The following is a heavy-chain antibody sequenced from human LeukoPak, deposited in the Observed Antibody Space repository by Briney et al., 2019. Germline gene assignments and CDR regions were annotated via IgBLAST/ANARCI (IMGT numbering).Heavy chain of an antibody. J-gene: IGHJ4*02. CDR1: GFTFSQNT. CDR2: ISYEGRRT. Sequence: GGSLRLSCAASGFTFSQNTMNWVRPPPDKGQERVAVISYEGRRTFYGDSVKGRFTVSRDNSKNTLYLQMNSLRVEDTAVYYCATEREIYGSGEGFDFWGQGTLVTVSS. CDR3: ATEREIYGSGEGFDF. D-gene: IGHD3-10*01. V-gene: IGHV3-30*04.